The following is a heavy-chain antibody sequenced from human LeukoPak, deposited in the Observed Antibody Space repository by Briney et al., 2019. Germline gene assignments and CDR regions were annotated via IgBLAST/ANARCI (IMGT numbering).Heavy chain of an antibody. Sequence: SETLSLTCAVYGGSFSGYYWSWIRQPPGKGLEWIGEINHSGSTNYNPSLKSRVTISVDTSKNQFSLKLSSVTAADTAVYYCARQGECSSSWHYYYYYMDVWGKGTTVTISS. V-gene: IGHV4-34*01. CDR3: ARQGECSSSWHYYYYYMDV. D-gene: IGHD6-13*01. CDR2: INHSGST. CDR1: GGSFSGYY. J-gene: IGHJ6*03.